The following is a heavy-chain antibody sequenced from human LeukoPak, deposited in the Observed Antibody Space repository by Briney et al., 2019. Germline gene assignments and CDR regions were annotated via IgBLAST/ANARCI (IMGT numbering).Heavy chain of an antibody. J-gene: IGHJ4*02. CDR2: IYYGGST. V-gene: IGHV4-59*01. CDR1: GGSISSYY. CDR3: ARGGRISAGTFD. D-gene: IGHD6-13*01. Sequence: SETLSLTCTVSGGSISSYYWSWIRQPPGKGLEWIGYIYYGGSTNYNPSLKSRVTISVDTSKNQFSLRLSSVTAADTAVYYCARGGRISAGTFDWGQGTLVTVSS.